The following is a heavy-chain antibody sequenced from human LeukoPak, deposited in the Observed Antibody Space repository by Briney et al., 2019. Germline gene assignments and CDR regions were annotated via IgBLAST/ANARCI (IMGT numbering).Heavy chain of an antibody. J-gene: IGHJ3*02. CDR3: ASLLGDCSGGSCYSDDAFDI. V-gene: IGHV4-61*01. Sequence: SETLSLTCTVSGGSVSSGSYYWSWIRQPPGKGLEWIGYIYYSGSTNYNPSLKSRVTISVDTSKNQFSLKLSSVTAADTAVYYCASLLGDCSGGSCYSDDAFDIWGQGTMVTVSS. D-gene: IGHD2-15*01. CDR1: GGSVSSGSYY. CDR2: IYYSGST.